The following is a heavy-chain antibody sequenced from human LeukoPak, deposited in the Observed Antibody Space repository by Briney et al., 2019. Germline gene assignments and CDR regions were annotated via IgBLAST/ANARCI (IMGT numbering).Heavy chain of an antibody. J-gene: IGHJ4*02. V-gene: IGHV1-18*01. D-gene: IGHD6-13*01. CDR2: ISAYNGNT. CDR3: ARAGYLTMTPGGYFDY. CDR1: GYTFTSYG. Sequence: GASVKVSCKASGYTFTSYGISWVRQAPGQGLEWMGWISAYNGNTNYAQNLQGRVTMTTDTSTSTAYMELRSLRSDDTAVYYCARAGYLTMTPGGYFDYCGQGTLVTVSS.